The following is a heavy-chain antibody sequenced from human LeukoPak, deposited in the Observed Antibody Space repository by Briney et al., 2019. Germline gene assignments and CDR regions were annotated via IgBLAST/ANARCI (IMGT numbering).Heavy chain of an antibody. V-gene: IGHV1-46*01. D-gene: IGHD3-16*02. Sequence: GASVKVSCKASGYTFTTYYMHWVRQAPGQGLEGIGIINPGDSVTSYSQNFKGRVTMTRDMSTTTVYMEMTSLRSDDTAVYYCARDRKSEIGGAIAGHYMDVWGKGTTVTVSS. J-gene: IGHJ6*03. CDR2: INPGDSVT. CDR3: ARDRKSEIGGAIAGHYMDV. CDR1: GYTFTTYY.